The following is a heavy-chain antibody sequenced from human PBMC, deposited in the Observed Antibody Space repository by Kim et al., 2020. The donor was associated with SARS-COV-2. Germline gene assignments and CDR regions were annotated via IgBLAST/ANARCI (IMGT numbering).Heavy chain of an antibody. D-gene: IGHD2-2*02. Sequence: GGSLRLSCAASGFTVSSNYMSWVRQAPGKGLEWVSVIYSGGSTYYADSVKGRFTISRDNSKNTLYLQMNSLRAEDTAVYYCARVGLEWGYQLLYAFDIWGQGTMVTVSS. CDR3: ARVGLEWGYQLLYAFDI. J-gene: IGHJ3*02. CDR2: IYSGGST. V-gene: IGHV3-66*01. CDR1: GFTVSSNY.